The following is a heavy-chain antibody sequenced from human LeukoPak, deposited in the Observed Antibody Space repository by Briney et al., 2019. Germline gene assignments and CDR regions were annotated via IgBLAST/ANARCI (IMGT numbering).Heavy chain of an antibody. V-gene: IGHV4-59*08. CDR2: IYYSGST. J-gene: IGHJ2*01. Sequence: SETLSLTCTVSGGSISSYYWSWIRQPPGKGLEWIGYIYYSGSTNYNPSLKSRVTISVDTSKNQFSLKLSSVTAADTAVYYCARRFTSGYYLRYFDLWGRGTLVTVSS. D-gene: IGHD3-3*01. CDR1: GGSISSYY. CDR3: ARRFTSGYYLRYFDL.